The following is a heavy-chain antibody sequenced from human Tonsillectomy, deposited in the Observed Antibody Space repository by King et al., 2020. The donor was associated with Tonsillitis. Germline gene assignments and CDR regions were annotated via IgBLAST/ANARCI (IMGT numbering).Heavy chain of an antibody. V-gene: IGHV3-23*04. D-gene: IGHD3-22*01. J-gene: IGHJ4*02. CDR2: ISGSGGST. CDR1: GFTFSSYD. Sequence: VQLVESGGGLVQPGGSLRLSCAASGFTFSSYDMSWVRQAPGKGLEWVSAISGSGGSTYYADSVKGRFTISRDNSKKTLYLQMNSLRAEDTAVYYCAKDHRLSSGHFAKGFFDYWGQGTLVTVSS. CDR3: AKDHRLSSGHFAKGFFDY.